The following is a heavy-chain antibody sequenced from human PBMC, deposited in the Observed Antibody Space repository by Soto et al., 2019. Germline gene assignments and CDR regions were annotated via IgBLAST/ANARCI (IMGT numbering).Heavy chain of an antibody. V-gene: IGHV3-48*02. D-gene: IGHD3-10*01. CDR3: ARDLDYYGRSLFDY. Sequence: GGSLRLSCAASGFTFSSYSMNWVRQAPGKGLEWVSYISSSSSTIYYADSVKGRFTISRDNAKNSLYLQMNSLRDEDTAVYYCARDLDYYGRSLFDYWGQRTLVTVSS. CDR2: ISSSSSTI. CDR1: GFTFSSYS. J-gene: IGHJ4*02.